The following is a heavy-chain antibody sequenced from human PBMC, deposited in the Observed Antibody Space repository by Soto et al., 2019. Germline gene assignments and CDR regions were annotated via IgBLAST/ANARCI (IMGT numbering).Heavy chain of an antibody. D-gene: IGHD5-12*01. CDR3: ATLAGGATNY. CDR1: GYTFTGYY. V-gene: IGHV1-2*02. J-gene: IGHJ4*02. Sequence: QVQLVQSGAEVKKPGASVKVSCKASGYTFTGYYMHWVRQAPGQGLEWMGWINPNSGGTNYAQKFEGGVTMARDTSISTGYMELSRLRSDDTAVYYCATLAGGATNYWGQGTLVTVSS. CDR2: INPNSGGT.